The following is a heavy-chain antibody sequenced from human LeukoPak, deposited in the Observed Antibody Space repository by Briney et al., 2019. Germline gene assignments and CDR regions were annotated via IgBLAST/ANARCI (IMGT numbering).Heavy chain of an antibody. J-gene: IGHJ2*01. Sequence: ASVEVSCKASGFTFTSYYMHWVRQAPGQGLEWMGIINPSGGSTSYAQNFQGRVTMTRDTSTSTVYMELSSLRSEDTAVYYCARDQMNGYCSSTSCSYWYFDLWGRGTLVTVSS. CDR1: GFTFTSYY. CDR2: INPSGGST. D-gene: IGHD2-2*01. CDR3: ARDQMNGYCSSTSCSYWYFDL. V-gene: IGHV1-46*01.